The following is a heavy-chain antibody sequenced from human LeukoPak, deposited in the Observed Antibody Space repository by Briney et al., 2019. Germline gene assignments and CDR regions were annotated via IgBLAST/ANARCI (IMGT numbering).Heavy chain of an antibody. Sequence: GEPLRLSCAASGFTFSIYLKHYVRPPPGKSRVCVLHLKQYGSSTTYADSVKGRFTISRDNCKNTLYLQMNSLRAEDTAVYYCAKDPIPGRIAAAGTGWFDYWGQGTLVTVSS. CDR3: AKDPIPGRIAAAGTGWFDY. V-gene: IGHV3-74*03. J-gene: IGHJ5*01. CDR1: GFTFSIYL. D-gene: IGHD6-13*01. CDR2: LKQYGSST.